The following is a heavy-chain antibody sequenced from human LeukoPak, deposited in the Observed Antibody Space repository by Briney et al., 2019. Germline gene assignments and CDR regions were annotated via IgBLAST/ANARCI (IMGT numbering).Heavy chain of an antibody. J-gene: IGHJ6*02. Sequence: SETLSLTCTVSGGSISSYYWSWIRQPPGKGLEWIGYIYYSGSTNYNPSLKSRVTISVDTSKNQFSLKLSSVTAADTAVYYCARGRYCSSTSCETKYYYYYYGMDVWGQGTTVTVSS. CDR2: IYYSGST. CDR3: ARGRYCSSTSCETKYYYYYYGMDV. D-gene: IGHD2-2*01. CDR1: GGSISSYY. V-gene: IGHV4-59*01.